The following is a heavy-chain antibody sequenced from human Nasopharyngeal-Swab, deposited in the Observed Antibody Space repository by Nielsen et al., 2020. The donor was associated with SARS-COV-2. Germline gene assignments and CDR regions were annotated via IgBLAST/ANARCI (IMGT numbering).Heavy chain of an antibody. D-gene: IGHD3-3*01. Sequence: SETLSLTCTVSGGSISSSSYYWGWIRQPPGKGLEWIGSIYYSGSTYYNPSLKSRVTISVDTSKNQFSLKLSSVTAADTAMYYCARHQEFTIFGVVIRGAFDIWGQGTMVTVSS. J-gene: IGHJ3*02. CDR1: GGSISSSSYY. CDR3: ARHQEFTIFGVVIRGAFDI. V-gene: IGHV4-39*01. CDR2: IYYSGST.